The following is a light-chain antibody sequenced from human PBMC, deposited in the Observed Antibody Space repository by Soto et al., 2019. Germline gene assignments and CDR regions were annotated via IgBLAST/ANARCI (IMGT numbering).Light chain of an antibody. CDR1: QSVSSSY. CDR3: QQYHDWPIT. V-gene: IGKV3-20*01. CDR2: GAS. Sequence: EIVLTRSPGTLSLSPGERATLSCRASQSVSSSYLAWYQQKPGQPPRLLIYGASTRAAGIPDRFSGRGSGTEFNFTISRLQSEDFAVYHCQQYHDWPITFGQGTRLEIK. J-gene: IGKJ5*01.